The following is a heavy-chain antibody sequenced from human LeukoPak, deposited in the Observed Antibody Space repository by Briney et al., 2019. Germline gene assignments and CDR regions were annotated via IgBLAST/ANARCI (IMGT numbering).Heavy chain of an antibody. CDR3: ARDGLVVSAAIPGYYYYYMDV. D-gene: IGHD2-2*02. Sequence: SETLSLTCTVSGGSISSYYWSWIRQPAGKGLEWIGRIYTSGSTNYNPSLKSRVTMSVDTSKNQFSLKLSSVTAADTAVYYCARDGLVVSAAIPGYYYYYMDVWGKGTTVTVSS. J-gene: IGHJ6*03. V-gene: IGHV4-4*07. CDR2: IYTSGST. CDR1: GGSISSYY.